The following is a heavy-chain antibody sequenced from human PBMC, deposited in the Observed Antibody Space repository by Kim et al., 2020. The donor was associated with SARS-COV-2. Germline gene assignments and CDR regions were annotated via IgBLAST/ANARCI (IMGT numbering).Heavy chain of an antibody. CDR3: ARAVGSGWYLVNFDY. Sequence: GGSLRLSCVASRFTFDDHGMSWVRQAPGKGLEWVSSVNWNAGDTGYAESVKGRFIISRDNAKNSLYLQMNSLRAEDTALYYCARAVGSGWYLVNFDYWGQGTLVTVSS. J-gene: IGHJ4*02. D-gene: IGHD6-19*01. CDR2: VNWNAGDT. V-gene: IGHV3-20*04. CDR1: RFTFDDHG.